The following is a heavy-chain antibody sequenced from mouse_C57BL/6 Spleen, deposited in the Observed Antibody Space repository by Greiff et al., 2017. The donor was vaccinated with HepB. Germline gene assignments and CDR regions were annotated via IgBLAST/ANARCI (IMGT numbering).Heavy chain of an antibody. CDR3: ARTGVGHYYAMDY. CDR2: IDPSDSYT. V-gene: IGHV1-69*01. D-gene: IGHD1-1*02. Sequence: QVQLQQPGAELVMPGASVKLSCKASGYTFTSYWMHWVKQRPGQGLEWIGEIDPSDSYTNYNQKFKGKSTLTVDKSSSTAYMQLSSLTSEDSAVYYCARTGVGHYYAMDYWGQGTSVTVSS. CDR1: GYTFTSYW. J-gene: IGHJ4*01.